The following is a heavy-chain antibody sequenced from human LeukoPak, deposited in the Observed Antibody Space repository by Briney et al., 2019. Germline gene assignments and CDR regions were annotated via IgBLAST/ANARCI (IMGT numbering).Heavy chain of an antibody. D-gene: IGHD3-22*01. V-gene: IGHV3-23*01. CDR2: TSGSGGST. CDR1: GFTFSSYS. CDR3: ASYSSGLLRPGWSWFDP. Sequence: PGGSLRLSCAASGFTFSSYSMSWVRQAPGKGLEWVSATSGSGGSTYYADSVKGRFTISRDNSKNTLYPQMNGLRAEDTAVYYCASYSSGLLRPGWSWFDPWGQGTLVTVSS. J-gene: IGHJ5*02.